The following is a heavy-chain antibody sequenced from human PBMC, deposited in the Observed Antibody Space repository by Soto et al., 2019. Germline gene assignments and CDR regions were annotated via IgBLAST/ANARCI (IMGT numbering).Heavy chain of an antibody. D-gene: IGHD3-10*01. Sequence: EVPLVESGGGLVQPGGSLRLSCADSGFTVSINYMSWVRQAPGKGLERVSVLYSGGSTYSADSVKFRFTISRDNSKNTRYLQMNSLRAEDTDVYYCARDMVRGMDFWGQGTTVTVSS. CDR1: GFTVSINY. CDR3: ARDMVRGMDF. V-gene: IGHV3-66*01. J-gene: IGHJ6*02. CDR2: LYSGGST.